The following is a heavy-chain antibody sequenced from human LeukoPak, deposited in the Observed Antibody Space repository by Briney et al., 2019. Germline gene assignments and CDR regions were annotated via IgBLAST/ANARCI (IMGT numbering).Heavy chain of an antibody. J-gene: IGHJ5*02. CDR3: ARRAGHFDNWFDP. CDR2: IYTSGSP. Sequence: SETLSLTCTVSGASINSYYWSWIRQPPGKELEWIGYIYTSGSPNYNPSLKSRVTISVDTTRNQFSLRLSSVTAADTAVYYCARRAGHFDNWFDPWGQGILVTVSS. CDR1: GASINSYY. V-gene: IGHV4-4*09. D-gene: IGHD3-3*02.